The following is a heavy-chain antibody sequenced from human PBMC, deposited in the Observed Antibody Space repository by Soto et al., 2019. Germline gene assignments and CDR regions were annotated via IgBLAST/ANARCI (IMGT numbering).Heavy chain of an antibody. V-gene: IGHV4-34*01. CDR1: GGSFSGYY. D-gene: IGHD3-10*01. CDR2: INHRGST. Sequence: SETLSLTCAVYGGSFSGYYWSWIRQPPGKGLEWIGEINHRGSTNYNPSLKSRVTISVDTSKNQFSLKLSSVTAADTAVYYCARRNYGSGREDYYYMDVWGKGTTVTVSS. CDR3: ARRNYGSGREDYYYMDV. J-gene: IGHJ6*03.